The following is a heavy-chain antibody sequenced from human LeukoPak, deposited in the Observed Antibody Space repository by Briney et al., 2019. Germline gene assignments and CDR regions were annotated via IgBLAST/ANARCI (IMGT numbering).Heavy chain of an antibody. J-gene: IGHJ3*02. CDR2: ISGSGGST. D-gene: IGHD6-19*01. V-gene: IGHV3-23*01. CDR1: GFTFPNYV. CDR3: AKDRLGGIAVAGTSAFDI. Sequence: GGSLRLSCAASGFTFPNYVMSWVRQAPGKGLEWVSAISGSGGSTYYADSVKGRFTISRDNSKNTLYLQMNSLRAEDTAVYYCAKDRLGGIAVAGTSAFDIWGQGTMVTVSS.